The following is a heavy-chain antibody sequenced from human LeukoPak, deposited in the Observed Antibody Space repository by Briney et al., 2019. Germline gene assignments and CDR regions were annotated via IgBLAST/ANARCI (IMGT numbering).Heavy chain of an antibody. D-gene: IGHD4-17*01. Sequence: GGSLRLSCAASGFTFSSYAMSWVRQAPGKGLEWVSVIYSGGSTYYADSVKGRLTISRHNSKNTLYLQMNSLRAEDTAVYYCAIGHYGDYPVDYWGQGTLVTVSS. CDR3: AIGHYGDYPVDY. CDR1: GFTFSSYA. CDR2: IYSGGST. J-gene: IGHJ4*02. V-gene: IGHV3-53*04.